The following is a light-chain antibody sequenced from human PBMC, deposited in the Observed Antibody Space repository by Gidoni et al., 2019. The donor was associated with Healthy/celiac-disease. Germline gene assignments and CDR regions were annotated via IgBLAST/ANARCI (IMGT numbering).Light chain of an antibody. J-gene: IGKJ5*01. CDR1: QSVSSY. CDR3: QQRSNWPIT. V-gene: IGKV3-11*01. CDR2: DAS. Sequence: EIVLTQSPATLSLSPGERATLSCRASQSVSSYLAWYQQKPGQAPRLLIYDASNRATGIAARFSGSGSGTDFTLTISSLEPEDFAVYYCQQRSNWPITFXQXTRLEIK.